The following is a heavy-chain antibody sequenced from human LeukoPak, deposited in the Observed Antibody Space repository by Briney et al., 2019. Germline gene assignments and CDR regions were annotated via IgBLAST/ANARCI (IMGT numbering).Heavy chain of an antibody. J-gene: IGHJ1*01. D-gene: IGHD6-19*01. Sequence: SVKVSCKASGGTFSSYAISWVRQAPGQGLEWMGGIIPIFGTANYAQKFQGRVTITADESTSTAYMGLSSLRSEDTAVYYCAGPRAVAGFAEYFQHWGQGTLVTVSS. CDR3: AGPRAVAGFAEYFQH. CDR1: GGTFSSYA. CDR2: IIPIFGTA. V-gene: IGHV1-69*01.